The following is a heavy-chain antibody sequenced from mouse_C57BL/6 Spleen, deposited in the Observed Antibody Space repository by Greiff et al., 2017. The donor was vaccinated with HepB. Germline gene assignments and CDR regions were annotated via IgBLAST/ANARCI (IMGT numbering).Heavy chain of an antibody. D-gene: IGHD2-3*01. CDR2: IYPGSGST. CDR3: ARSDGYYGRFAY. Sequence: VQLQQPGAELVKPGASVKMSCKASGYTFTSYWITWVKQRPGQGLEWIGDIYPGSGSTNYNEKFKSKATLTVDTSSSTAYMQLSSLTSEDSAVYYCARSDGYYGRFAYWGQGTLVTVSA. J-gene: IGHJ3*01. V-gene: IGHV1-55*01. CDR1: GYTFTSYW.